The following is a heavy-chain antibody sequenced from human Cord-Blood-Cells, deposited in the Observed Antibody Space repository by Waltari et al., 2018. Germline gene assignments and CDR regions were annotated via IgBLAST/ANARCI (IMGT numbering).Heavy chain of an antibody. D-gene: IGHD6-13*01. CDR3: ARGVEQQLFNWFDP. CDR1: GATLRSYY. Sequence: QVKLVQSGDEVKKSWSAVKVSCKAAGATLRSYYSSWWRHAPGQGLEWMGGIIPIFGTANYAQKFQGRVTITADESTSTAYMELSSLRSEDTAVYYCARGVEQQLFNWFDPWGQGTLVTVSS. J-gene: IGHJ5*02. CDR2: IIPIFGTA. V-gene: IGHV1-69*12.